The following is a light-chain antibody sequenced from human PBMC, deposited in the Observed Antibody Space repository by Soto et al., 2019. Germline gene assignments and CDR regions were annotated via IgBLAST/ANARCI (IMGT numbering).Light chain of an antibody. CDR3: CSYAGIDVV. V-gene: IGLV2-23*01. CDR1: SSDVGSYNL. Sequence: QSVLTQPASVSGSPGQSITISCTGTSSDVGSYNLVSWYQQHPGKAPKLMIYEGSKWPSGVSNRFSGSKSGNTASLTISGLQAEDEADYYCCSYAGIDVVFGGGTKLTVL. CDR2: EGS. J-gene: IGLJ2*01.